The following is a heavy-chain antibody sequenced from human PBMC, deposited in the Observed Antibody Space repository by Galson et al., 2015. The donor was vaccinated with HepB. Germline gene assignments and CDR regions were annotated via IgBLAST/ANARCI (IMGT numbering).Heavy chain of an antibody. CDR1: GFTFSGYE. J-gene: IGHJ4*02. CDR3: ARIAGNDYGEPFDY. Sequence: SLRLSCAGSGFTFSGYEMNWVRQAPGKGLEWVSFISGSGDSTYYADSVKGRFTISRDNSKNTLFLQMNSLRAEDTAVYYCARIAGNDYGEPFDYWGQGTLVTVSS. D-gene: IGHD4-17*01. CDR2: ISGSGDST. V-gene: IGHV3-23*01.